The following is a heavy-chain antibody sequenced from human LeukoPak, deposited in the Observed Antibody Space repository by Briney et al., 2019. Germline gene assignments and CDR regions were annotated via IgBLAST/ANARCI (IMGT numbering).Heavy chain of an antibody. CDR1: GYTLTELS. V-gene: IGHV1-24*01. Sequence: ASVKVSCKVSGYTLTELSMHWVRQAPGKGLEWMGGFDPEDGETIYAQKFQGRVTMTEDTSTDTAYMELSSLRSEDTAVYYCATQDGSGSYWDFDYWGQGTLVTVSS. J-gene: IGHJ4*02. CDR2: FDPEDGET. D-gene: IGHD3-10*01. CDR3: ATQDGSGSYWDFDY.